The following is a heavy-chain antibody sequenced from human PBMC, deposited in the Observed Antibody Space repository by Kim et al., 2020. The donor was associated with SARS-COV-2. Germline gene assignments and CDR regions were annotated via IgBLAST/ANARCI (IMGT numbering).Heavy chain of an antibody. D-gene: IGHD3-22*01. J-gene: IGHJ3*01. CDR1: GFAVSDNY. Sequence: GGSLSLSCAASGFAVSDNYMSWVRQAPGKGLEWVSVLYSDDKTYYADSVKGRFAISRDSSKNTLYLQMNSLRAEDTAVYFCAKDLLSSGPLDFWGQGTMVTVSS. CDR3: AKDLLSSGPLDF. CDR2: LYSDDKT. V-gene: IGHV3-53*01.